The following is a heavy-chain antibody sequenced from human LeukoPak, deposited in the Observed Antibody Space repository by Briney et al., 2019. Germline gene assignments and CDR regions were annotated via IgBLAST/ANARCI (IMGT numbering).Heavy chain of an antibody. CDR2: ISSNGKNK. J-gene: IGHJ6*02. CDR1: GFTFSSYG. D-gene: IGHD3-22*01. CDR3: ARPMYYYDSSGSLAV. Sequence: GGSLRLSCAASGFTFSSYGIHWVRQAPGKWLEWVALISSNGKNKDYADSVKGRFTISRDNSENTLYLQMNSLRAEDTAVYYCARPMYYYDSSGSLAVWGQGTTVTVTS. V-gene: IGHV3-30*04.